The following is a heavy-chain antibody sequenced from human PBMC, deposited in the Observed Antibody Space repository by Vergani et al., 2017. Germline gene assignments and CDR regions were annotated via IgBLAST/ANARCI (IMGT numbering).Heavy chain of an antibody. CDR1: GYSFTSYW. Sequence: EVQLVQSGAEVKKPGESLKISCKGSGYSFTSYWIGWVRQMPGKGLEWMGIIYPGDSDTRYSPSFQGQVTISADKSISTAYLQWSSLKASDTAMYYCARQEHSYGYVSGMDVWGQGTTVTVSS. D-gene: IGHD5-18*01. CDR2: IYPGDSDT. J-gene: IGHJ6*02. CDR3: ARQEHSYGYVSGMDV. V-gene: IGHV5-51*01.